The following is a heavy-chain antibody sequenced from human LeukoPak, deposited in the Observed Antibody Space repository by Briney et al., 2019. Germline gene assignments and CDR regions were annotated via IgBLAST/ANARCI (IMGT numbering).Heavy chain of an antibody. V-gene: IGHV3-15*01. CDR2: TKSKTDGGRT. Sequence: GGSLRLSCAASGFTFSNAWMTWVRQAPGKGLEWVGRTKSKTDGGRTDYATPVKGRFISSRDDLRNTVYLQMNSLKTEDTAVYYCTTGPFWGQGTLVSVSS. CDR3: TTGPF. CDR1: GFTFSNAW. J-gene: IGHJ4*02.